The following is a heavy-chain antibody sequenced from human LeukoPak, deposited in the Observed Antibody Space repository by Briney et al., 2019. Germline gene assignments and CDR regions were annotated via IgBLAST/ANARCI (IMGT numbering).Heavy chain of an antibody. J-gene: IGHJ4*02. CDR2: IYHSGST. Sequence: SETLSLTCTVSGVSISSGGYYWSWTRQPPGKGLEWIGYIYHSGSTYYNPSLKSRATISVARSKNQFFLKLRSVTAADTAVDYCARGASIAARPHWAFDYWGQGTLVTVSS. D-gene: IGHD6-6*01. V-gene: IGHV4-30-2*01. CDR1: GVSISSGGYY. CDR3: ARGASIAARPHWAFDY.